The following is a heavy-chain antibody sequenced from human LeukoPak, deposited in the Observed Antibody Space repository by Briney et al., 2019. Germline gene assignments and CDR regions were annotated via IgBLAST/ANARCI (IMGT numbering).Heavy chain of an antibody. CDR1: GFTFSNAW. D-gene: IGHD3-10*02. Sequence: GGSLRLSCADSGFTFSNAWMSWVRQAPGKGLEWVGRVKSKTDGGTTDYAAPVKGRFTISREDSKNTLYLQMNSLRAEDTAVYYCAELGITMIGGVWGKGTTVTISS. J-gene: IGHJ6*04. V-gene: IGHV3-15*01. CDR2: VKSKTDGGTT. CDR3: AELGITMIGGV.